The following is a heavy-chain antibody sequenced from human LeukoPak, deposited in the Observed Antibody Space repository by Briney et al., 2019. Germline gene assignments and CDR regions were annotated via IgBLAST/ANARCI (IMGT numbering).Heavy chain of an antibody. V-gene: IGHV1-69*13. CDR2: IIPIFGTA. CDR1: GGTFSSYA. J-gene: IGHJ4*02. Sequence: SVKVSCKASGGTFSSYAISWVRQAPGQGLEWMGGIIPIFGTANYAQKFQGRVTITADESTSTAYMELSSLRSEDTAVYYCARVTFSSSTIFGVVPKTYFDYWGQGTLVTVSS. D-gene: IGHD3-3*01. CDR3: ARVTFSSSTIFGVVPKTYFDY.